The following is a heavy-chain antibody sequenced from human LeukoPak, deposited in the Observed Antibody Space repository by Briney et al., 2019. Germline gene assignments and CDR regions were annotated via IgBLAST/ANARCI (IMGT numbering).Heavy chain of an antibody. J-gene: IGHJ5*02. CDR2: ISSSSSYI. CDR3: ASTSLAAAGTAP. Sequence: GGSLRLSCAASGFTFSSYSMNWVRQAPGKGLEWVSSISSSSSYIYYADSVKGRFTISRDNAKNLLYLQMNSLRAEDTAVYYCASTSLAAAGTAPWGQGTLVTVSS. D-gene: IGHD6-13*01. V-gene: IGHV3-21*01. CDR1: GFTFSSYS.